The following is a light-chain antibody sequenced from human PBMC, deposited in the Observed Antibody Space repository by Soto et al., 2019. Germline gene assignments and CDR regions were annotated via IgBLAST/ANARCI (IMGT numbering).Light chain of an antibody. CDR2: ATS. J-gene: IGKJ1*01. Sequence: DIQVTQSPSSLSASVGDRVTITCRASQSISTYLIWYQQKPGKAPKLLIYATSSLQSGVPSRFSGSGSGTDFTLTISSLQPEDFATYYCQQSYSTPPGTVGQGTKVDI. V-gene: IGKV1-39*01. CDR1: QSISTY. CDR3: QQSYSTPPGT.